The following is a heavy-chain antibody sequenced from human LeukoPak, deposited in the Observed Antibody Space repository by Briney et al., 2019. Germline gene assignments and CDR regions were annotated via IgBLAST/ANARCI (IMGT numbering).Heavy chain of an antibody. D-gene: IGHD2-21*02. J-gene: IGHJ4*02. V-gene: IGHV3-7*01. Sequence: PGGSLRLSCAASGFTFSTNWMNWYRRAPGKGLEWVGNINQDASEINYVDSVRGRFTISRDNAKNSLHLQMNSLRAEDTAVYYCATDRDNSDWQKRFDSWGQGTLVTVSS. CDR1: GFTFSTNW. CDR3: ATDRDNSDWQKRFDS. CDR2: INQDASEI.